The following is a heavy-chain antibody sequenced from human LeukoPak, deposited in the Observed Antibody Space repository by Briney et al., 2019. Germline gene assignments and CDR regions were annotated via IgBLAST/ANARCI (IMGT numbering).Heavy chain of an antibody. CDR2: IYTGGTT. J-gene: IGHJ6*03. CDR3: AGYSGSYHYYMDV. D-gene: IGHD1-26*01. CDR1: GFSVSNNY. Sequence: GGSLRLPCAASGFSVSNNYMSWVRQAPGKGLEWVSVIYTGGTTYYADSVKGRFTISRDKSKNTLYLQMNSLRAEDTAVYYCAGYSGSYHYYMDVWGKGTTVTISS. V-gene: IGHV3-53*01.